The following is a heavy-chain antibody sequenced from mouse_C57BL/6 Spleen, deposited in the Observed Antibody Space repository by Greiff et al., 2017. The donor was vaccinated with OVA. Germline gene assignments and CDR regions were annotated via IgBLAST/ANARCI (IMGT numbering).Heavy chain of an antibody. CDR3: ARLYYGSSLYYFDY. J-gene: IGHJ2*01. CDR1: GYTFTDYN. CDR2: INPNNGGT. Sequence: VQLQQSGPELVKPGASVKIPCKASGYTFTDYNMDWVKQSHGKSLEWIGDINPNNGGTIYNQKFKGKATLTVDKSSSTAYMELRSLTSEDTAVYYCARLYYGSSLYYFDYWGQGTTLTVSS. V-gene: IGHV1-18*01. D-gene: IGHD1-1*01.